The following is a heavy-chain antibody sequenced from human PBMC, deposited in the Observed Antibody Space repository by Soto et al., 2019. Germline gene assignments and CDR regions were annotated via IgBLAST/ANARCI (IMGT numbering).Heavy chain of an antibody. CDR3: ARDSGYGGNSCKFDY. CDR1: GFTFSDYY. J-gene: IGHJ4*02. V-gene: IGHV3-11*01. D-gene: IGHD2-21*02. Sequence: PGGSLRLSCAASGFTFSDYYMSWIGQAPGKGLEWVSYISSSGSTIYYADSVKGRFTISRDNAKNSLYLQMNSLRAEHTAVYYCARDSGYGGNSCKFDYWCKGTLVTVSS. CDR2: ISSSGSTI.